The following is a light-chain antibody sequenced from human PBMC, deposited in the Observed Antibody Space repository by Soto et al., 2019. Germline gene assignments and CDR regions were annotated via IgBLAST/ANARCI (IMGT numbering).Light chain of an antibody. V-gene: IGLV6-57*01. Sequence: NFMLTQPHSVSESPGKTLTISCTRSSGSIVSSYVQWYQQRPGGSPTTVIYKDNQRPSGVPDRFSGSIARSSNSASLTISGLETEDEADYYCQSYDSSNVVFGGGTKLTVL. J-gene: IGLJ2*01. CDR2: KDN. CDR3: QSYDSSNVV. CDR1: SGSIVSSY.